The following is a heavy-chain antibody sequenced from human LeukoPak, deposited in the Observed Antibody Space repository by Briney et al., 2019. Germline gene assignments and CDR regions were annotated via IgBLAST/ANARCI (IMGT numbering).Heavy chain of an antibody. Sequence: SETLSLTCTVSGGSITNYYWSWIRQPPGKGLEWIGYIYDSGSTNYNPSLKSRVNISVETSKNQFSLKLISVTAADTAVYYCARTNRYAGGDRHFDYWGQGTLVTVSS. J-gene: IGHJ4*02. D-gene: IGHD1-14*01. CDR3: ARTNRYAGGDRHFDY. V-gene: IGHV4-59*12. CDR2: IYDSGST. CDR1: GGSITNYY.